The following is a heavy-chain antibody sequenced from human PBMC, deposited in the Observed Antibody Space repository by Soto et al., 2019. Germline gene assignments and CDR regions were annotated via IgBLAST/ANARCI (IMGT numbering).Heavy chain of an antibody. CDR2: IIPMFGSV. Sequence: QMQLVQSGADVKKPGSSVKVSCKVSGGTFSNFAITWLRQAPGQGPEWLGGIIPMFGSVAYARKFQDTVTITADTSTNTVHMEVASLKSGDTALYFCARVMIRDFLAADLGPLDLWGQGTLVTVSS. J-gene: IGHJ5*02. D-gene: IGHD2-15*01. CDR3: ARVMIRDFLAADLGPLDL. CDR1: GGTFSNFA. V-gene: IGHV1-69*06.